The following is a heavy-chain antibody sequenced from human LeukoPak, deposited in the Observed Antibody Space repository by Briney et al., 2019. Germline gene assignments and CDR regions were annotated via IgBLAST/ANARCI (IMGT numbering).Heavy chain of an antibody. CDR3: ARDIGGYCSRSSCLANWFDP. J-gene: IGHJ5*02. CDR1: GHTFTGYY. V-gene: IGHV1-2*06. Sequence: ASVKVSCKASGHTFTGYYMHWVRQAPGQGLEWMGRINPNGGGTNYAQKFQGRVTMTRDTSISTAYMELSRLRSDDTAVYYCARDIGGYCSRSSCLANWFDPWGQGTLVTVSS. D-gene: IGHD2-2*01. CDR2: INPNGGGT.